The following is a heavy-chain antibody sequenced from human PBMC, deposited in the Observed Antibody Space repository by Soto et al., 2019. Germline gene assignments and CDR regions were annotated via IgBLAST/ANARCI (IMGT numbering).Heavy chain of an antibody. CDR2: ISGSGGST. CDR3: AKEGLDWLLRFLEWLPYAFDI. CDR1: GFTFSSYA. Sequence: EVQLLESGGGLVQPGGSLRLSCAASGFTFSSYAMSWVRQAPGKGLEWVSAISGSGGSTYYADSVKGRFTISRDNSKNTLYLQMNSMRAEDTAVYYCAKEGLDWLLRFLEWLPYAFDIWCQGTMVTVSS. D-gene: IGHD3-3*01. J-gene: IGHJ3*02. V-gene: IGHV3-23*01.